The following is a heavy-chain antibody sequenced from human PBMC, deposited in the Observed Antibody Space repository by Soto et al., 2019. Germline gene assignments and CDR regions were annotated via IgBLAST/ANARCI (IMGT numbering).Heavy chain of an antibody. D-gene: IGHD3-10*01. Sequence: QVQLVQSGAEMQKPGSSVKVSCQSSGGTFNTYAMNWVRQAPGQGPEWMGDISPMFGAANYAPKVQGRVTITADESTGTSYMQLRSLTSEDTALCFCAREVQVHTPAFVYWGQGTLVTVSS. V-gene: IGHV1-69*19. CDR1: GGTFNTYA. CDR2: ISPMFGAA. CDR3: AREVQVHTPAFVY. J-gene: IGHJ4*02.